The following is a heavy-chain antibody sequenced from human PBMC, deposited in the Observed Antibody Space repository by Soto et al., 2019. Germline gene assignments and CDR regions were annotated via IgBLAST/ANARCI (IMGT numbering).Heavy chain of an antibody. CDR3: ARGSHKIHSYNSSGYYHYVDY. Sequence: PSETLASTCAVYGGSFRDYSWTWIRQPPGKVLELIGEINDSGSTNYTPYLERRVTISRDTSKNSFSLKLSSVTAADTAVYYCARGSHKIHSYNSSGYYHYVDYWGHGSLVTVSS. V-gene: IGHV4-34*01. J-gene: IGHJ4*03. CDR1: GGSFRDYS. CDR2: INDSGST. D-gene: IGHD3-22*01.